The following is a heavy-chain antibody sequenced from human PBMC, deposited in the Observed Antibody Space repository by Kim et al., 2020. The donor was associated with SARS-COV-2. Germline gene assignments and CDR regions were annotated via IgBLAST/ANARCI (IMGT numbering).Heavy chain of an antibody. CDR3: ARGKYMITFGGVIVPPMY. J-gene: IGHJ4*02. V-gene: IGHV1-3*01. D-gene: IGHD3-16*02. CDR2: INAGNGNT. CDR1: GYTFTSYA. Sequence: ASVKVSCKASGYTFTSYAMHWVRQAPGQRLEWMGWINAGNGNTKYSQKFQGRVTITRDTSASTAYMELSSLRSEDMAVYYCARGKYMITFGGVIVPPMYWGQGTLVTVSS.